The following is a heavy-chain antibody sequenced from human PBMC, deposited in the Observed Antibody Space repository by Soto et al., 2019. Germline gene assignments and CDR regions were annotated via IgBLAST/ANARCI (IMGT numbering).Heavy chain of an antibody. D-gene: IGHD6-19*01. CDR3: ANPAVAGYYYYYGMDV. Sequence: SLRLSCAASGISISSSYMSWVRQAPGKGLEWVSLIYSGTNTYYEASVKGRFTISRDNSKNTLYLQMNSLRAEDTAVYYCANPAVAGYYYYYGMDVWGQGTTVTVSS. J-gene: IGHJ6*02. V-gene: IGHV3-53*01. CDR2: IYSGTNT. CDR1: GISISSSY.